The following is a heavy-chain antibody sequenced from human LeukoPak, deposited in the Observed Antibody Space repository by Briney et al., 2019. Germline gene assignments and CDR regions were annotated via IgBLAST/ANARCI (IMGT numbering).Heavy chain of an antibody. V-gene: IGHV1-46*01. Sequence: GSVKVSCKASGYTFTSYYMHWVRQAPGQGLEWMGIIIPSGGSTTYAQNFQGRVTMTRDTSTSTVYMELSSLRPEDTAVYYCARSGYSSSEFDYWGQGTLVTVSS. J-gene: IGHJ4*02. CDR3: ARSGYSSSEFDY. CDR2: IIPSGGST. CDR1: GYTFTSYY. D-gene: IGHD6-13*01.